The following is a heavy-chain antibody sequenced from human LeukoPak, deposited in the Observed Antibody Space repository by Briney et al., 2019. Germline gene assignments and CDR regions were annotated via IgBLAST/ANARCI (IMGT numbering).Heavy chain of an antibody. Sequence: SETLSLTCTVSGGSITSSSYSWVWIRQPPGEGLEWIGSMFHGGSTYDNPSLKSRVTISGDTSKNQFSLKLSSVIATDTAVYYCARAFSSGYWFDPWGQGTLVTVSS. CDR3: ARAFSSGYWFDP. CDR2: MFHGGST. V-gene: IGHV4-39*01. D-gene: IGHD3-22*01. J-gene: IGHJ5*02. CDR1: GGSITSSSYS.